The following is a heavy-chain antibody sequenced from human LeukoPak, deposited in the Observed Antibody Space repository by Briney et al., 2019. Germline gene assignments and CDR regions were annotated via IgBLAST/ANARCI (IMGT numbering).Heavy chain of an antibody. CDR1: GFTFSSYG. V-gene: IGHV3-30*19. CDR3: AREGYYYDSSGYYTPDSYYFDY. CDR2: ISYDGSNK. Sequence: GGSLRLSCAASGFTFSSYGMHWVRQAPGKGLEWVAVISYDGSNKYYADSVKGRFTISRDNSKNTLYLQMNSLRAEDTAVYYCAREGYYYDSSGYYTPDSYYFDYWGQGTLVTVSS. J-gene: IGHJ4*02. D-gene: IGHD3-22*01.